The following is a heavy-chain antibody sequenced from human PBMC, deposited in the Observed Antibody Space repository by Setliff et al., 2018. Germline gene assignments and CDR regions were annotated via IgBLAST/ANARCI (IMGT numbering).Heavy chain of an antibody. CDR2: IYYTGST. CDR3: ARDMGQPYYFES. D-gene: IGHD1-1*01. J-gene: IGHJ4*02. CDR1: GISISSGHY. V-gene: IGHV4-38-2*02. Sequence: SETLSLTCGVSGISISSGHYWGWIRQPPGKGLGWIGSIYYTGSTYYNPSLKSRVTMSVDTSKRQFSLKLGSATAADTAVYYCARDMGQPYYFESWGLGTLVTVSS.